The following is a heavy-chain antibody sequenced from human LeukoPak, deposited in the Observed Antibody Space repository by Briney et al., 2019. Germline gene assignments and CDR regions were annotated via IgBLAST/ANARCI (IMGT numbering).Heavy chain of an antibody. J-gene: IGHJ3*02. CDR1: GGSISSYY. CDR3: VRNFDSYNAFDI. D-gene: IGHD3-22*01. CDR2: IYYSGST. Sequence: KPSETLSLTCAVSGGSISSYYWSWIRQPPGKGLEWIGYIYYSGSTYYNPSLKSRLTISGDTSKNQFSLKLSSVTAADTAVYYCVRNFDSYNAFDIWGQGTMVTVSS. V-gene: IGHV4-59*12.